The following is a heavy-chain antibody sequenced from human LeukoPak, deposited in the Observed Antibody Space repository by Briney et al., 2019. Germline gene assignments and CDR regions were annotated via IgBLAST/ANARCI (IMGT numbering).Heavy chain of an antibody. CDR2: IYYSGST. CDR1: GGSFSGYY. V-gene: IGHV4-59*08. J-gene: IGHJ4*02. D-gene: IGHD6-13*01. Sequence: SETLSLTCAVYGGSFSGYYWSWIRQPPGKGLEWIGYIYYSGSTNYNPSLKSRVTISVDTSKNQFSLKLSSVTAADTAVYYCARRFGSSWGGFDYWGQGTLVTVSS. CDR3: ARRFGSSWGGFDY.